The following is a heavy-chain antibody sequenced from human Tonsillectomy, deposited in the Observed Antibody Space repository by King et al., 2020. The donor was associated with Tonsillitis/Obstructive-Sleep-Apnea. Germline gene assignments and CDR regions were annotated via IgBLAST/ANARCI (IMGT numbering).Heavy chain of an antibody. V-gene: IGHV4-34*01. CDR1: GGSFSGYY. CDR3: AIGSSYSYARSVNFYD. J-gene: IGHJ4*02. D-gene: IGHD3-22*01. CDR2: INHSGST. Sequence: VQLQQWGAGLLKPSGTLSLTCAVYGGSFSGYYWSWIRQRPGKGLEWIGEINHSGSTNYNPSLKSRVTISVDTSKNQFSLKLSSVTAADTAVYYCAIGSSYSYARSVNFYDWGQGTLVTVSS.